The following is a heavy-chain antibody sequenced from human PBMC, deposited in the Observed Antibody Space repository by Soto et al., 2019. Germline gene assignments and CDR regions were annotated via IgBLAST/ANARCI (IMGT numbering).Heavy chain of an antibody. V-gene: IGHV3-33*01. D-gene: IGHD3-22*01. CDR1: GFTFSSYG. Sequence: EASLRLSCAASGFTFSSYGMHWVRQAPGKGLEWVAVIWYDGSNKYYADSVKGRFTISRDNSKNTLYLQMNSLRAEDTAVYYCARARDSSGYDAFDIWGQGTMVTVSS. CDR3: ARARDSSGYDAFDI. J-gene: IGHJ3*02. CDR2: IWYDGSNK.